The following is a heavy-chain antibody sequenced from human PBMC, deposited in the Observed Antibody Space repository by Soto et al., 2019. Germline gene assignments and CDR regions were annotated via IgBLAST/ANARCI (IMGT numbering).Heavy chain of an antibody. CDR2: ISAYNGNT. CDR3: ARAGEITMVRGVTSGWFDP. Sequence: ASVKVSCKASGYTFTSYGISWVRQAPGQGLEWMGWISAYNGNTNYAQKLQGRVTMTTDTSTSTAYMELRSLRSDDTAVYYCARAGEITMVRGVTSGWFDPWGQGTLVTVSS. D-gene: IGHD3-10*01. V-gene: IGHV1-18*04. J-gene: IGHJ5*02. CDR1: GYTFTSYG.